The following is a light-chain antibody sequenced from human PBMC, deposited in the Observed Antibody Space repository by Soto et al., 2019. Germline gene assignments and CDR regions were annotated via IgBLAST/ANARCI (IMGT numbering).Light chain of an antibody. CDR3: QQYSNRPPIT. Sequence: EIVMTQSPATLSVSPGERATLSCRASQSVSTKVAWYQQKPGQVPRLLIYATSTRATGAPARFSGSGSGTEFTLTISNLPSEDFAVYYCQQYSNRPPITLGQGTRLEIK. CDR2: ATS. V-gene: IGKV3-15*01. J-gene: IGKJ5*01. CDR1: QSVSTK.